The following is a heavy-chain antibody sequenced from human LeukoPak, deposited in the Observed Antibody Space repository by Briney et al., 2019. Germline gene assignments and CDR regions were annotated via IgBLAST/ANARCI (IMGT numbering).Heavy chain of an antibody. CDR2: IYYSGST. D-gene: IGHD2-15*01. Sequence: PSETLSLSCTVSGRSISSYYWSWIRQPPGKGLEWIGYIYYSGSTNYNPSLKSRVTISVDASKNQFSLKLSSVIAADTAVYYCTRGGNWCDTWGQGTLVTVSS. J-gene: IGHJ5*02. CDR3: TRGGNWCDT. V-gene: IGHV4-59*01. CDR1: GRSISSYY.